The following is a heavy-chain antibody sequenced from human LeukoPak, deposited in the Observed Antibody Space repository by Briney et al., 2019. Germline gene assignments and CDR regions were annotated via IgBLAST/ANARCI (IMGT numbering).Heavy chain of an antibody. CDR3: ARDIREVGATLYFDY. CDR1: GDSMNSHY. J-gene: IGHJ4*02. CDR2: IYYSGTT. D-gene: IGHD1-26*01. V-gene: IGHV4-59*11. Sequence: PSETLSLTCSVSGDSMNSHYWSWIRQTPGKGLEWLGQIYYSGTTNYNPSLKSRVTLSVDRSKNQFSLKLTSVTAADTAVYYRARDIREVGATLYFDYWGQGTLVTVSS.